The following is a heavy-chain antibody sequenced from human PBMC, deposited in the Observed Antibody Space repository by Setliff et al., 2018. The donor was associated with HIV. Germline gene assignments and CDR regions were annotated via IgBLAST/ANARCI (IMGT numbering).Heavy chain of an antibody. CDR3: ARVYCSTTSCNDEYFYDY. CDR2: INPGSRSA. Sequence: ASVKVSCKASGYIFTDYYLHWVRQAPGHGLEWMGVINPGSRSADYAQKFQGRVTLTRDTSTGTVYMQLSSLRSDDTAVYYCARVYCSTTSCNDEYFYDYWGQGTLVTVSS. V-gene: IGHV1-46*01. CDR1: GYIFTDYY. J-gene: IGHJ4*01. D-gene: IGHD2-2*01.